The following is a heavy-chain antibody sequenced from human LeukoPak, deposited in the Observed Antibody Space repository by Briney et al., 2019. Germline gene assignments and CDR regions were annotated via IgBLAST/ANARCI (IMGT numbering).Heavy chain of an antibody. CDR2: ISSSGGST. CDR3: AKANRGFAEHFDC. V-gene: IGHV3-23*01. CDR1: GFTFSSYA. J-gene: IGHJ4*02. Sequence: PGGSLRLSCVASGFTFSSYAMSWVRQAPGKGLEWVSAISSSGGSTYYADSVKGRFTISRDNSKNTLSLRVNSLKAEDTAVYYCAKANRGFAEHFDCWGQGTLVTVSS. D-gene: IGHD3-10*01.